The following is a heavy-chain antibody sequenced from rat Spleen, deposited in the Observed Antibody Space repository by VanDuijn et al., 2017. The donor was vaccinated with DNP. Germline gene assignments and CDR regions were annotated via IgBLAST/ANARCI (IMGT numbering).Heavy chain of an antibody. CDR2: ISSSGST. V-gene: IGHV3-3*01. CDR1: GYSITSGYG. CDR3: ARQTTVATPFDY. J-gene: IGHJ2*01. Sequence: QLQESGPGLVKPSQSLSLTCSVTGYSITSGYGWNWIRKFPGNKLEWLGSISSSGSTNYNPPLKSQIAITRDTSKNQFFLQVNSVTTEDTATYYCARQTTVATPFDYWGQGVMVTVSS. D-gene: IGHD1-3*01.